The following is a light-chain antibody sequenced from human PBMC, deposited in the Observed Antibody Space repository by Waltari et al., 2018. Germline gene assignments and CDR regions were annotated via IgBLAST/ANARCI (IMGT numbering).Light chain of an antibody. CDR1: SSNIGTNS. CDR2: RNN. Sequence: QSVLTQPPSASGTPGQRVTISCSGSSSNIGTNSVYWYQPLPGTAPKLLIYRNNQRPSGVPDRFSGSKSGTSASLTISGLRSEDEADYYCAAWDDSLSGPVFGGGAKLTVL. CDR3: AAWDDSLSGPV. V-gene: IGLV1-47*01. J-gene: IGLJ2*01.